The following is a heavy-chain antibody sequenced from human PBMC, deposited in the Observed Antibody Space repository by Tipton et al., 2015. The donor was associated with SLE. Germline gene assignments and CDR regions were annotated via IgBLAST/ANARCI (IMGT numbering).Heavy chain of an antibody. CDR1: GGSFSGYY. Sequence: TLSLTCAVYGGSFSGYYWSWIRQPPGKGLEWIGEINHSGSTNYNPSLKSRVTISVDTSKKQFSLKLNSVTAADTAVYYCARDLYPYSANNWFDPWGQGTLVTVSS. J-gene: IGHJ5*02. D-gene: IGHD4-11*01. V-gene: IGHV4-34*01. CDR2: INHSGST. CDR3: ARDLYPYSANNWFDP.